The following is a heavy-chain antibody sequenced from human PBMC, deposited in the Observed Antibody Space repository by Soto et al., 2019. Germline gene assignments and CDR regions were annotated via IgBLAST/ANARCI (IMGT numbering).Heavy chain of an antibody. Sequence: PGESLKISCQGSGYTFTSYWIGWVRQMPGKGLEWMGVIFPGDSDTRYSPSFQGQVTISADKSISTAYLQWRSLRASDTAIYYCAIGRLEFGLVFPFDDWGLGTPVTVSS. CDR1: GYTFTSYW. J-gene: IGHJ4*02. V-gene: IGHV5-51*01. CDR2: IFPGDSDT. CDR3: AIGRLEFGLVFPFDD. D-gene: IGHD3-9*01.